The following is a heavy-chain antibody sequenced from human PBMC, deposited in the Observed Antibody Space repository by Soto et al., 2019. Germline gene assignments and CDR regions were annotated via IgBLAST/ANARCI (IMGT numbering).Heavy chain of an antibody. CDR1: GGTFSSYA. CDR2: ILPIFGTA. CDR3: ASSVQQLVYHGMDV. V-gene: IGHV1-69*01. Sequence: QVQLVQSGAEVKKPGSSVKVSCKASGGTFSSYAISWVRQAPGQGLEWMGGILPIFGTANYAQKFQGRVTMTADESTSTAYLELGSLRSEDTAVYYCASSVQQLVYHGMDVWGEGTTVTVSS. J-gene: IGHJ6*01. D-gene: IGHD6-13*01.